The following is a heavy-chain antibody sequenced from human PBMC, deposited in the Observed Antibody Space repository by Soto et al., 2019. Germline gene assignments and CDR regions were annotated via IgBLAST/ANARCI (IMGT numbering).Heavy chain of an antibody. J-gene: IGHJ6*02. CDR1: GFTFRSYG. CDR3: AKDQLRGVRGVIPYYDGMDV. D-gene: IGHD3-10*01. Sequence: QVQLVETGGGVVQPGRSLRLSCAASGFTFRSYGLHWVRQAPGKGLEWVAVISYDGSNTYYEESVKGRFTISRDNSKKTLYLQMNSLRAEDTAVYYCAKDQLRGVRGVIPYYDGMDVWGQGTTVTVS. V-gene: IGHV3-30*18. CDR2: ISYDGSNT.